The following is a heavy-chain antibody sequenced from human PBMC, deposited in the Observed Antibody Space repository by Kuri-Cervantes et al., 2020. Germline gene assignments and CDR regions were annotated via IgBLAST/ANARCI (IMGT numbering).Heavy chain of an antibody. D-gene: IGHD1-26*01. CDR1: GYTLTSYY. J-gene: IGHJ4*02. Sequence: ASVKVSCKASGYTLTSYYMHWVRQAPGQGLEWMGIINPSGGSTNYAQKFQGRVTMTRDTSTRTVYMELSSLRSEDTAVYYCGRGHTLIDYWGQGTLVTVSS. CDR2: INPSGGST. V-gene: IGHV1-46*01. CDR3: GRGHTLIDY.